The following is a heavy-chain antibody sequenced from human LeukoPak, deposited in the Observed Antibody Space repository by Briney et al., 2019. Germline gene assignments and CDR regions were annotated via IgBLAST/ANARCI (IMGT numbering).Heavy chain of an antibody. Sequence: SETLSLTCAVYGGSFNGYYWSWIRRSPGKGLEWIGEIKFSGETKYNPSLKSRVTISGDTSKNQFSLKLSSVTAADTAVYYCARHLRSTSTSFDYWGRGTLLTVSS. CDR3: ARHLRSTSTSFDY. CDR2: IKFSGET. CDR1: GGSFNGYY. V-gene: IGHV4-34*01. J-gene: IGHJ4*02. D-gene: IGHD2-2*01.